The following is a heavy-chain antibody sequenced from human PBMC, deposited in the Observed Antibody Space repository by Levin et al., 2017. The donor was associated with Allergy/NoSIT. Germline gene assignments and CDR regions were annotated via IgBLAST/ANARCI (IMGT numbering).Heavy chain of an antibody. V-gene: IGHV3-53*01. CDR3: ASSDSSGSSFDY. J-gene: IGHJ4*02. Sequence: LSLTCAASGFTVSSNYMSWVRQAPGKGLEWVSVIYSGGSTYYADSVKGRFTISRDNSKNTLYLQMNSLRAEDTAVYYCASSDSSGSSFDYWGQGTLVTVSS. CDR1: GFTVSSNY. D-gene: IGHD3-22*01. CDR2: IYSGGST.